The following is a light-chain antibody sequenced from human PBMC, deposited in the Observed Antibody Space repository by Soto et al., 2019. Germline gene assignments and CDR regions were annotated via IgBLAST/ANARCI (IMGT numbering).Light chain of an antibody. Sequence: QSALTQPASVSGSPGQSITISCTGTSSDVGAYNYVSWYQQHPGKAPKLMIYEVSSRPSGVSNRFSGSKFGNTASLTISGLQAEDEADYYCSSYTRSNTLVIFGGGTKLTVL. V-gene: IGLV2-14*01. CDR3: SSYTRSNTLVI. CDR2: EVS. J-gene: IGLJ2*01. CDR1: SSDVGAYNY.